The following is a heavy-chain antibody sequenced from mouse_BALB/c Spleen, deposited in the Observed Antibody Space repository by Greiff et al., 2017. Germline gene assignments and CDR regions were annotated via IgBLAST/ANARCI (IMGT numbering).Heavy chain of an antibody. V-gene: IGHV1-20*02. J-gene: IGHJ2*01. CDR3: ARDDGYHYFDY. D-gene: IGHD2-3*01. Sequence: EVKLMESGPELVKPGASVKISCKASGYSFTGYFMNWVMQSHGKSLEWIGRINPYNGDTFYNQKFKGKATLTVDKSSSTAHMELRSLASEDSAVYYCARDDGYHYFDYWGQGTTLTVSS. CDR1: GYSFTGYF. CDR2: INPYNGDT.